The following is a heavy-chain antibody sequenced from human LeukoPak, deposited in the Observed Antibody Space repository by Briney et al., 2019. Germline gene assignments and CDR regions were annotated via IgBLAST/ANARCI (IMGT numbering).Heavy chain of an antibody. V-gene: IGHV3-23*01. CDR1: GFTFSSYA. CDR2: ISGSGGST. Sequence: GGSLRLSCAASGFTFSSYAMSWVRQAPGKGLEWVSAISGSGGSTYYADSVKGRFTISRDNSKNTLYLQMNSLRAEDTAVYYCAKPSLVYDSPRSDAFDIWGQGTMVTVSS. D-gene: IGHD3-22*01. J-gene: IGHJ3*02. CDR3: AKPSLVYDSPRSDAFDI.